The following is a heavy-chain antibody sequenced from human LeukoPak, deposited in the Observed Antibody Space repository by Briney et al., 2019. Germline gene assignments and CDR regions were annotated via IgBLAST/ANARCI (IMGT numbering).Heavy chain of an antibody. J-gene: IGHJ5*02. V-gene: IGHV1-2*02. CDR2: INPNSGGT. Sequence: GASVKVSCKASGYTFTGYYMHWVRQAPGQGLEWMGWINPNSGGTNYAQKFQGRVTMTRDTSISTAYMELSRLRSDDTAVYYCARGPLRATYNWFDPWGQGTLVTVSS. CDR3: ARGPLRATYNWFDP. CDR1: GYTFTGYY.